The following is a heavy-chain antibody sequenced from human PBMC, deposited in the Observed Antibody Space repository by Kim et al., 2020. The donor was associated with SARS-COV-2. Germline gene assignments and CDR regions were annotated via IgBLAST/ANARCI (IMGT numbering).Heavy chain of an antibody. V-gene: IGHV3-30*04. CDR1: GFTFSSYA. Sequence: GGSLRLSCAASGFTFSSYAMHWVRQAPGKGLEWVAVISYDGSNKYYADSVKGRFTISRDNSKNTLYLQMNSLRAEDTAVYYCARAVRKQLAQPAFDIWG. CDR2: ISYDGSNK. D-gene: IGHD6-6*01. J-gene: IGHJ3*02. CDR3: ARAVRKQLAQPAFDI.